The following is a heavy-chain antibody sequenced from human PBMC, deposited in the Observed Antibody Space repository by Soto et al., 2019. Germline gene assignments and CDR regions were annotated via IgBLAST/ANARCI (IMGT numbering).Heavy chain of an antibody. V-gene: IGHV3-48*02. Sequence: EVQLVESGGGLVQPGGSLRLSCAASGFTFSSYSMNWVRQAPGKGLEWVSYISSSSSTIYYADSVKGRFSISRDNAKNSLYLQINSLRDEDTAVYYCAGTSIAAPFDYWGQGTLVTVSS. CDR3: AGTSIAAPFDY. CDR2: ISSSSSTI. J-gene: IGHJ4*02. CDR1: GFTFSSYS. D-gene: IGHD6-6*01.